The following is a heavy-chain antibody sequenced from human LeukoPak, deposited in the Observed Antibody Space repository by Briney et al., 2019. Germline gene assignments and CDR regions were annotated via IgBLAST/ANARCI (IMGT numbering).Heavy chain of an antibody. J-gene: IGHJ4*02. Sequence: SVKVSCKDSGGTFRSYAISWVRQAPGQGLEWMGGIIPIFGTANYAQKFQGRVTITADESTSTAYMELSSLRSEDTAVYYCARDAPPDYYDSSGYLDYWGQGTLVTVSS. CDR3: ARDAPPDYYDSSGYLDY. V-gene: IGHV1-69*13. CDR1: GGTFRSYA. D-gene: IGHD3-22*01. CDR2: IIPIFGTA.